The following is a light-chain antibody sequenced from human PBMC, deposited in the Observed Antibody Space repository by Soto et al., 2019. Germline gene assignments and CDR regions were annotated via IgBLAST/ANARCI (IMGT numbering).Light chain of an antibody. V-gene: IGKV3-20*01. CDR3: QQDYRTVGT. Sequence: EIVLTQSPGTLSLSPGEGATLSCRASQSLSGNSLAWYQQKPGQAPTLLIYDASSRATGIPDRFSGSGSGTDFTLTISRLEPEDFAVYYCQQDYRTVGTFGQGTKVEIK. CDR2: DAS. J-gene: IGKJ1*01. CDR1: QSLSGNS.